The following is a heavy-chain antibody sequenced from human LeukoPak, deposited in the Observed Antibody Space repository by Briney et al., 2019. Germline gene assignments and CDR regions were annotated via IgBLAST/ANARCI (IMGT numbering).Heavy chain of an antibody. J-gene: IGHJ5*02. D-gene: IGHD3-10*01. V-gene: IGHV4-39*02. CDR3: ARDGSGSYYEP. Sequence: SETLSLTCTVSGGSISSSNYYWGWIRQPPGKGLEGIGRMSYSGSTYYNPSLKSRVTISVDTSKNQFSLKLSSVTAADTAVYYCARDGSGSYYEPWGQGTLVTVSS. CDR1: GGSISSSNYY. CDR2: MSYSGST.